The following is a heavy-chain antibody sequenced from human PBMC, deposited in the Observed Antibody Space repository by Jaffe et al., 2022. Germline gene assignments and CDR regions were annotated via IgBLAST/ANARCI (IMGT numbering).Heavy chain of an antibody. CDR2: IYYSGSA. J-gene: IGHJ4*02. Sequence: QLQLQESGPGLVKPSETLSLTCTVSGGSISNSNYYWGWIRQPPGKGLEWIGNIYYSGSAYYNPSLKSRVTISVDTSKNQFSLKLSSVTAADTAVYYCASMTTVNPFGYWGQGTLVTVSS. V-gene: IGHV4-39*01. CDR3: ASMTTVNPFGY. CDR1: GGSISNSNYY. D-gene: IGHD4-17*01.